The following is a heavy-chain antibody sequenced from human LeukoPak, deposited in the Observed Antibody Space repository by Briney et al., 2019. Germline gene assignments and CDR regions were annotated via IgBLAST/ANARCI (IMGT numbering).Heavy chain of an antibody. J-gene: IGHJ4*02. CDR3: ARVRLLWFGELPRYYFDY. Sequence: PSETLSLTCAVYGGSFSGYYWSWIRQPPGKGLEWIGEINHSGSTNYNPSLKSRVTISVDTSKNQFSLKLSSVTAADTAVYYCARVRLLWFGELPRYYFDYWGQGTLVTVSS. D-gene: IGHD3-10*01. CDR1: GGSFSGYY. CDR2: INHSGST. V-gene: IGHV4-34*01.